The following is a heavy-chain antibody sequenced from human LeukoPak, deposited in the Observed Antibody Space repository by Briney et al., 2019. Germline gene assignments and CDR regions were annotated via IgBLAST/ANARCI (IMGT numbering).Heavy chain of an antibody. J-gene: IGHJ4*02. D-gene: IGHD6-13*01. CDR1: GGSFSGYY. Sequence: SETLSLTCAVYGGSFSGYYWSWIRQPPGKGLEWIGEINHSGSTNYNPSLKSRVTISVDTSKNQSSLKLSSVTAADTAVYYCARDPQGIAAAGTGHWGQGTLVTVSS. CDR2: INHSGST. CDR3: ARDPQGIAAAGTGH. V-gene: IGHV4-34*01.